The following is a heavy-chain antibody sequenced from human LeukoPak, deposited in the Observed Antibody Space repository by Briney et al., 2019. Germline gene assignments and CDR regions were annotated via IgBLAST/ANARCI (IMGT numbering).Heavy chain of an antibody. Sequence: GGSLRLSCAASGFTFSRYRMHWVRQAPGKGLEWVAFIRYDGSNKYYADSVKGRFTISRDNSKNTLYLQMNSLRAEDTAAYYCASLYYGGNNFDYWGQGTLVTVSS. CDR1: GFTFSRYR. D-gene: IGHD4-23*01. CDR2: IRYDGSNK. CDR3: ASLYYGGNNFDY. J-gene: IGHJ4*02. V-gene: IGHV3-30*02.